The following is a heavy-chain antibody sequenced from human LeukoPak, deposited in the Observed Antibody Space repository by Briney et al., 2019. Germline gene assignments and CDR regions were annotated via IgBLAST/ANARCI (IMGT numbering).Heavy chain of an antibody. Sequence: ASVKVSCKASGYTFTSYDINWVRQATGQGLEWMGWMNPNSGNTGYAQKFQGRVTMTRNTSISTAYMELSRLRSEDTAVYYCARSGVQPYYFDYWGQGTLVTVSS. D-gene: IGHD3-10*01. CDR1: GYTFTSYD. J-gene: IGHJ4*02. CDR2: MNPNSGNT. CDR3: ARSGVQPYYFDY. V-gene: IGHV1-8*01.